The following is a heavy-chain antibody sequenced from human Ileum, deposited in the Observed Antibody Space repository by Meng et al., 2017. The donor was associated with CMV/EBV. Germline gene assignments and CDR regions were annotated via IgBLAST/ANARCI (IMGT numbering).Heavy chain of an antibody. CDR2: ISHSGIT. CDR3: ARSRVYWYFDL. CDR1: GGSFSDYY. J-gene: IGHJ2*01. Sequence: VPLQQWGAGLLKPSATLYLACAVYGGSFSDYYWSWLRQPPGKGLEWIGEISHSGITNYNPSLKSRVTISIDTSKKQFSLKLSSVTAADTAVYYCARSRVYWYFDLWGRGTLVTVSS. V-gene: IGHV4-34*01.